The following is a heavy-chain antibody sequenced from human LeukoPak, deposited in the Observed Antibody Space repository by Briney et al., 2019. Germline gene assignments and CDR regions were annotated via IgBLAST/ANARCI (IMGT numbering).Heavy chain of an antibody. V-gene: IGHV4-59*04. CDR3: ARVDLSVGYVDY. CDR2: IYHSGST. D-gene: IGHD3-3*01. J-gene: IGHJ4*02. Sequence: SETLSLTCTVSGGSISSYYWSWIRQPPGKGLEWIGSIYHSGSTYYNPSLKSRVTISVDTSKNQFSLQLNSVTPEDTAVYYCARVDLSVGYVDYWGQGTLVTVSS. CDR1: GGSISSYY.